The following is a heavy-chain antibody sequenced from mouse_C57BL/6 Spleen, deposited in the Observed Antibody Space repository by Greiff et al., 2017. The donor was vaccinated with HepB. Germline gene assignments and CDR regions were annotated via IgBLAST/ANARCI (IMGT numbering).Heavy chain of an antibody. V-gene: IGHV1-61*01. CDR1: GYTFTSYW. CDR3: ARRTGYYLAHYYAMDY. Sequence: QVQLQQPGAELVRPGSSVKLSCKASGYTFTSYWMDWVKQRPGQGLEWIGNIYPSDSETHYNQKFKDKATLTVDKSSSTAYMQLSSLTSEDSAVYYCARRTGYYLAHYYAMDYWGQGTSVTVSS. D-gene: IGHD2-3*01. J-gene: IGHJ4*01. CDR2: IYPSDSET.